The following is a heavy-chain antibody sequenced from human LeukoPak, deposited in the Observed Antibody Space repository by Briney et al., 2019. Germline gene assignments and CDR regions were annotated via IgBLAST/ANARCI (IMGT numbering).Heavy chain of an antibody. CDR1: GFTFSDYY. Sequence: PGGSLRLSCAASGFTFSDYYMSWIRQAPGKGLEWVSGISGSGGGTNYADSVKGRFTISRDNAKNALFLQMISLRAEDTAVYYCALTPDYYGSGSFDYWGQGTLVTVSS. V-gene: IGHV3-11*06. J-gene: IGHJ4*02. CDR2: ISGSGGGT. CDR3: ALTPDYYGSGSFDY. D-gene: IGHD3-10*01.